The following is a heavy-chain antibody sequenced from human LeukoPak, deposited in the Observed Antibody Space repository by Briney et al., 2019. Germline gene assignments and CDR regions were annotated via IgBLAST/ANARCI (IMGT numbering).Heavy chain of an antibody. CDR1: GVSISGYF. CDR3: ARGAGISSNWYFDY. J-gene: IGHJ4*02. CDR2: IYGSGTT. V-gene: IGHV4-4*07. Sequence: SETLSLTCTVSGVSISGYFWNWIRQPAGGRLEYIGRIYGSGTTTYNPSLKCRVVMSFDTSKNQFSLKLTSVTAADTAVYYCARGAGISSNWYFDYWGQGTLVTVSS. D-gene: IGHD6-13*01.